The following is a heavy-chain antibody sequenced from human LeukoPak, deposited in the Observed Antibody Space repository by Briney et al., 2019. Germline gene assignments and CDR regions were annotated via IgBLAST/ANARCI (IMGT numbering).Heavy chain of an antibody. V-gene: IGHV3-21*04. J-gene: IGHJ4*02. CDR3: ARDPSIAAVGSYYFDY. Sequence: PGGSLRLSCAASGFTFNTYSMNWVRQVPGKGLEWVSSISSTSTHIKYADSVKGRFTISRDNAKNSLYLQMNSLRAEDTALYYCARDPSIAAVGSYYFDYWGQGTLVTVSS. CDR2: ISSTSTHI. D-gene: IGHD6-6*01. CDR1: GFTFNTYS.